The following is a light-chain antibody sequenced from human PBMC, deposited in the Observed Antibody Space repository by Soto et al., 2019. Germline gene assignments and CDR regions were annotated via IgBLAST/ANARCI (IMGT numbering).Light chain of an antibody. Sequence: EIQMTQSPSTLSASIGDRVTITCRASQSFSNWLAWYQQKPGEVPKLLIYKVSNLESGVPARFSGSGSGTEFTLTISGLQPDDFATYYCQQYNSYGTFGQGTKVDIK. CDR2: KVS. V-gene: IGKV1-5*03. J-gene: IGKJ1*01. CDR1: QSFSNW. CDR3: QQYNSYGT.